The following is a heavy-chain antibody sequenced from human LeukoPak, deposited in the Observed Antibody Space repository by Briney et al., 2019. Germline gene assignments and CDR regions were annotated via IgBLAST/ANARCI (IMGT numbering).Heavy chain of an antibody. J-gene: IGHJ3*02. CDR2: IYYSGST. CDR3: ARWEVRLNAFEM. CDR1: GFTFSSYA. D-gene: IGHD3-10*01. Sequence: GSLRLSCAASGFTFSSYAMSWVRQPPGKGLEWIGYIYYSGSTNYNPSLKSRVTISVDTSKNQFSLSLSSVTAADTAVYYCARWEVRLNAFEMWGQGTMVTVSS. V-gene: IGHV4-59*08.